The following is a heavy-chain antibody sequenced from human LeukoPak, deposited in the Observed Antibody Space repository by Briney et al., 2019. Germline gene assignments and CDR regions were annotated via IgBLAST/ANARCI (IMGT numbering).Heavy chain of an antibody. D-gene: IGHD3-3*01. CDR3: ARDRYDFWSGYYPTYYYYYYGMDV. CDR2: ISAYNGNT. CDR1: GYTFTSYG. V-gene: IGHV1-18*01. J-gene: IGHJ6*02. Sequence: GASVKVSCKASGYTFTSYGISWVRQAPGRGLEWMGWISAYNGNTNYAQKLQGRVTMTTDTSTSTAYMELRSLRSDDTAVYYCARDRYDFWSGYYPTYYYYYYGMDVWGQGTTVTVSS.